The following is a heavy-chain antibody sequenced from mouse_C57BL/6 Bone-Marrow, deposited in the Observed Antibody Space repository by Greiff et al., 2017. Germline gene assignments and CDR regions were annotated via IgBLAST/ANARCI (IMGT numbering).Heavy chain of an antibody. D-gene: IGHD1-1*01. CDR2: ISSGSSTI. Sequence: EVHLVESGGGLVTPGGSLKLSCAASGFTFSDYGMHWVRQAPEKGLEWVAYISSGSSTIYYADTVKGRFTISRDNAKNTLFLQMTSLRSEDTAMYYCARGDYGSSPWFAYWGQGTLVTVSA. V-gene: IGHV5-17*01. CDR1: GFTFSDYG. CDR3: ARGDYGSSPWFAY. J-gene: IGHJ3*01.